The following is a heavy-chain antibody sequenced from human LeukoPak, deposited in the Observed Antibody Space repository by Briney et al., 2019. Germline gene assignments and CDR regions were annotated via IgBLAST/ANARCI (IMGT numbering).Heavy chain of an antibody. D-gene: IGHD3-10*02. Sequence: PSETLSLTCTVSGGSLSPYYWSWIRQPPGKGLEWLGDIYYSGNTDYNPSLKSRVAISVDTSKNQFSLKLSSVTAADTAVYYCARSTGSTMFIDYWGQGTLVTVSS. CDR1: GGSLSPYY. V-gene: IGHV4-59*01. J-gene: IGHJ4*02. CDR3: ARSTGSTMFIDY. CDR2: IYYSGNT.